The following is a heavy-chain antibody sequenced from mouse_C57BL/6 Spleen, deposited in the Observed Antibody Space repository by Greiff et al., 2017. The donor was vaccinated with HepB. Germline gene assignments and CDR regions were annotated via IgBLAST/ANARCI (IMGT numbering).Heavy chain of an antibody. CDR3: ARARSVGGFAY. J-gene: IGHJ3*01. V-gene: IGHV1-80*01. CDR2: IYPGDGDT. D-gene: IGHD3-3*01. Sequence: QVQLQQSGAELVKPGASVKISCKASGYAFSSYWMNWAKQRPGKGLEWIGQIYPGDGDTNYNGKFKGKATLTADKSSSTAYMQLSSLTSEDSAVYFCARARSVGGFAYWGQGTLVTVSA. CDR1: GYAFSSYW.